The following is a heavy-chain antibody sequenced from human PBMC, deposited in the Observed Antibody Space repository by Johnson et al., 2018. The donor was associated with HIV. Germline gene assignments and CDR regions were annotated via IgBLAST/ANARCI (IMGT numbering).Heavy chain of an antibody. CDR2: INWNGGST. J-gene: IGHJ3*02. CDR3: VRGYYYDSGGYYDAFDI. D-gene: IGHD3-22*01. Sequence: VQLVESGGGVVRPGGSLRLSCAASGFTFDDYGMSWVRQVPGKGLDWVSGINWNGGSTDYAASVKGRFSISRDNAKNSLYLQMNSLRAEDTALYYCVRGYYYDSGGYYDAFDIWGQGTMVTVSS. V-gene: IGHV3-20*04. CDR1: GFTFDDYG.